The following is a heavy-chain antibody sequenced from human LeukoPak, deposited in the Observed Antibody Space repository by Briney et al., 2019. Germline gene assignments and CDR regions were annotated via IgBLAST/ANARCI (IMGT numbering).Heavy chain of an antibody. CDR2: ISGSGGST. V-gene: IGHV3-23*01. Sequence: GGSLRLSCAASGFTFSSYAMSWVRQAPGKGLEWVSAISGSGGSTYYADSVKGRFTISRDNSKNTLYLQVNSLRAEDTAVYYCATGIGIVVVPAAIYFDYWGQGTLVTVSS. CDR1: GFTFSSYA. D-gene: IGHD2-2*01. CDR3: ATGIGIVVVPAAIYFDY. J-gene: IGHJ4*02.